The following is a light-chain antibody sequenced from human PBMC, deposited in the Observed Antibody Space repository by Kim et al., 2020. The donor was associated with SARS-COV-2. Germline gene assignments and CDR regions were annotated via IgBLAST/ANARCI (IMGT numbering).Light chain of an antibody. J-gene: IGLJ3*02. Sequence: QLVLTQSPSASASLGASVKLTCTLSSGHSSNPIAWHQQQAEKGPRYLMTLNSDGSHSKGDGIPDRFSGSSSGAERYLTISGLQSDDEADYYCQTWGTGIWVFGGGTTLTGL. V-gene: IGLV4-69*01. CDR2: LNSDGSH. CDR1: SGHSSNP. CDR3: QTWGTGIWV.